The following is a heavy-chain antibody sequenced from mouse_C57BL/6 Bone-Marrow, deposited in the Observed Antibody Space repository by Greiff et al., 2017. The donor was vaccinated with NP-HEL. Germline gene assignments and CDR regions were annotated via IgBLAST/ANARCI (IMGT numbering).Heavy chain of an antibody. CDR1: GYTFTSYW. CDR3: ARLGSSRAWFAY. V-gene: IGHV1-72*01. Sequence: VQLQQPGAELVKPGASVKLSCKASGYTFTSYWMHWVKQRPGRGLEWIGRIDPNSGGTKYNEKFKSKATLTVDKPSSTAYVQLSSLTSEDSAVYYCARLGSSRAWFAYWGQGTLVTVSA. J-gene: IGHJ3*01. D-gene: IGHD4-1*01. CDR2: IDPNSGGT.